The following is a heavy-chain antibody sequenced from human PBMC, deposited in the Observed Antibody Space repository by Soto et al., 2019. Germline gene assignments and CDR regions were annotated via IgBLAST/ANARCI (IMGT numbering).Heavy chain of an antibody. CDR2: INHSGSN. CDR1: GGSFSTYY. J-gene: IGHJ3*02. D-gene: IGHD3-9*01. Sequence: TSETLSLTCVVSGGSFSTYYYKWIRQSPGKGLEWIGEINHSGSNNYSPSLKSRVTMSLDTSKNQFSLKLTSVTAADTAVYYCARGGSNDWQVAFDIWGQGTMVT. V-gene: IGHV4-34*01. CDR3: ARGGSNDWQVAFDI.